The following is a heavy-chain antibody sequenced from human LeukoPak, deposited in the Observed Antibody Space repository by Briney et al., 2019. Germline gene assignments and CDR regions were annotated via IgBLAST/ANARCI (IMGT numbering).Heavy chain of an antibody. Sequence: PGGSLRLSRAASGFTFSSYSMNWVRQAPGKGLEWVSSISSSSSYIYYADSVKGRFTISRDNAKNSLYLQMNSLRAEDTAVYYCARDFTYSGYVGSPFDYWGQGTLVTVSS. CDR3: ARDFTYSGYVGSPFDY. J-gene: IGHJ4*02. D-gene: IGHD5-12*01. CDR1: GFTFSSYS. CDR2: ISSSSSYI. V-gene: IGHV3-21*01.